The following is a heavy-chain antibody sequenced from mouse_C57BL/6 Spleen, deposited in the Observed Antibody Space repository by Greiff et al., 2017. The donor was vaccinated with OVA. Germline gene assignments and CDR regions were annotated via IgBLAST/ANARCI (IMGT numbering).Heavy chain of an antibody. J-gene: IGHJ4*01. D-gene: IGHD2-4*01. CDR2: INPGSGGT. V-gene: IGHV1-54*01. Sequence: QVQLKESGAELVRPGTSVKVSCKASGYAFTNYLIEWVKQRPGQGLEWIGVINPGSGGTNYNEKFKGKATLTADKSSSTAYMQLSSLTSEDSAVYFCARSDDYDDYAMDYWGQGTSVTVSS. CDR3: ARSDDYDDYAMDY. CDR1: GYAFTNYL.